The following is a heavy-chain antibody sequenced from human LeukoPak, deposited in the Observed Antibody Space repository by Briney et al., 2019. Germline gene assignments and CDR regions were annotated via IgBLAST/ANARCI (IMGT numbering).Heavy chain of an antibody. CDR2: ISYDGSNK. CDR1: GFTFSSYA. V-gene: IGHV3-30-3*01. J-gene: IGHJ4*02. CDR3: AKDASSSLEY. Sequence: GGSLRLSCAASGFTFSSYAMHWVRQAPGKGLEWVAVISYDGSNKYYADSVKGRFTISRDNSKNTLYPQMNSLRAEDTAVYYCAKDASSSLEYWGQGTLVTVSS. D-gene: IGHD6-13*01.